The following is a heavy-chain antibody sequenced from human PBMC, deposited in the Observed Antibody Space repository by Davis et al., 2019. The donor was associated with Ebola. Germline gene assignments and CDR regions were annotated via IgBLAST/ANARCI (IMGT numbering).Heavy chain of an antibody. Sequence: LRLSCTVSGGSISSGGYYWSWIRQHPGKGLEWIGYIYYSGSTYYNPSLKSRVTISVDTSKNQFSLKLSSVTAADTAVYYCARGKDSSGYPYYFDYWGQGTLVTVSS. CDR1: GGSISSGGYY. CDR3: ARGKDSSGYPYYFDY. J-gene: IGHJ4*02. V-gene: IGHV4-31*03. D-gene: IGHD3-22*01. CDR2: IYYSGST.